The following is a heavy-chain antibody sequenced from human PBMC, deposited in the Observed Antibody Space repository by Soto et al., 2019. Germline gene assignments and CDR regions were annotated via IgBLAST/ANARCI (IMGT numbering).Heavy chain of an antibody. CDR2: IKQDGSDK. CDR3: ARDVFGIFWRGYFHDAFDI. Sequence: GGSLRLSCAASGFTFSSYWMSWVRQAPGKGLEWVANIKQDGSDKYYVDSVKGRFTISRDNAKNSLYLQMNSLRAEDTGVYYCARDVFGIFWRGYFHDAFDIWGQGTMVTVSS. V-gene: IGHV3-7*03. D-gene: IGHD3-3*01. J-gene: IGHJ3*02. CDR1: GFTFSSYW.